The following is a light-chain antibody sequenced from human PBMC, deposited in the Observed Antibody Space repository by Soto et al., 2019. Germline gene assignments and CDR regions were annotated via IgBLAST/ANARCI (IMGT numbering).Light chain of an antibody. V-gene: IGKV1-39*01. CDR2: AAT. CDR1: QSISIY. J-gene: IGKJ1*01. Sequence: DIQMTQSPSSLSASVGDRVTITCRASQSISIYLNWYQQKPGQAPKLLIFAATSLQSGVPSRFSGSGSGTDFTLTISSLQPDDFATYYCQHYNSYSEAFGQGTKVDIK. CDR3: QHYNSYSEA.